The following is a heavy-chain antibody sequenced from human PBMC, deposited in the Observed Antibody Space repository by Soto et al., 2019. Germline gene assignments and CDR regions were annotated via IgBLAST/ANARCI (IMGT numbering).Heavy chain of an antibody. CDR2: ISGSGGST. CDR1: GFTFSSYA. Sequence: EVQMLESGGGLVQPGGSLRLSCAASGFTFSSYAMSWVRQAPGKGLEWVTSISGSGGSTHYADSVKARFTISRDNSKNTVYLQMNSLRAEDTAVYYCAKGPLGYLYLDYWGQGTLVTVSS. CDR3: AKGPLGYLYLDY. D-gene: IGHD2-15*01. V-gene: IGHV3-23*01. J-gene: IGHJ4*02.